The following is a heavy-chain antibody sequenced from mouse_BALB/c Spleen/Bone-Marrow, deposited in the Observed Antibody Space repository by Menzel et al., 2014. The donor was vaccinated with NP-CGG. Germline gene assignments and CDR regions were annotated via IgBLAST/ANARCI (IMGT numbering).Heavy chain of an antibody. CDR1: GYSFTGYT. V-gene: IGHV1-18*01. J-gene: IGHJ3*01. D-gene: IGHD1-1*01. CDR3: ARDYYGFSYGFAY. Sequence: EVQLQQSGPELVKPGASMKISCKASGYSFTGYTMNWVKQSHGKNLEWIGLINPYNGGTNYNQKFKGKATLTVDKSSSTAYMELLGLTSEDSAVYYCARDYYGFSYGFAYWGQGTLVTVSA. CDR2: INPYNGGT.